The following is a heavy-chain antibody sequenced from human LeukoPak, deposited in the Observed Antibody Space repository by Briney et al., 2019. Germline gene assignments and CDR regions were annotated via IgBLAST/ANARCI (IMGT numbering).Heavy chain of an antibody. CDR1: GYTFTGYY. CDR2: INPSGGST. J-gene: IGHJ4*02. V-gene: IGHV1-2*02. D-gene: IGHD6-13*01. CDR3: ARDVAALRLVDY. Sequence: ASVKVSCTASGYTFTGYYMHWVRQAPGQGLEWMGIINPSGGSTNYAQNFQDRVTMTRDTSISTAYMELSRLTSDDTAIYYCARDVAALRLVDYWGQGTLVTVSS.